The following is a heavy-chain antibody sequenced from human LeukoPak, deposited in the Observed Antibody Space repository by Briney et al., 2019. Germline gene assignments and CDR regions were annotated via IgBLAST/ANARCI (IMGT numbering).Heavy chain of an antibody. J-gene: IGHJ5*02. V-gene: IGHV3-7*03. CDR1: GFTFSSYW. CDR2: IKQDGSEK. Sequence: GGSLRLACAASGFTFSSYWMSWVRQAPGKGREWVANIKQDGSEKYYVDSVKGRFTISRDNAKNSLYLQMNSLRAEDTAVYYCARDIFAYCSGGSCYDQRFDPWGQGTLVTVSS. CDR3: ARDIFAYCSGGSCYDQRFDP. D-gene: IGHD2-15*01.